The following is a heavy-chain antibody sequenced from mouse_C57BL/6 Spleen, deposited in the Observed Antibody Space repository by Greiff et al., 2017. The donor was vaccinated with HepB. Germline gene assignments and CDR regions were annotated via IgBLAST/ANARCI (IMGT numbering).Heavy chain of an antibody. V-gene: IGHV1-15*01. CDR3: TREAYYGLFAY. Sequence: QVQLQQSGAELVRPGASVTLSCKASGYTFTDYEMHWVKQTPVHGLEWIGAIDPETGGTAYNQKFKGKAILTADKSSSTAYMELRSLTSEDSAVYYCTREAYYGLFAYWGQGTLVTVSA. CDR1: GYTFTDYE. CDR2: IDPETGGT. D-gene: IGHD2-10*01. J-gene: IGHJ3*01.